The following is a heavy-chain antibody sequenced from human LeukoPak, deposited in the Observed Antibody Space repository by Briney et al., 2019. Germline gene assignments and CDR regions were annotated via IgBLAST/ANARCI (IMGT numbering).Heavy chain of an antibody. CDR3: ARVQDIVVVVAAFDY. CDR2: ISYDGSNK. Sequence: GGSLRLSCAASGFTFSSYATHWVRQAPGKGLEWVAVISYDGSNKYYADSVKGRFTISRDNSKNTLYLQMNSLRAEDTAVYYCARVQDIVVVVAAFDYWGQGTLVTVSS. V-gene: IGHV3-30*01. D-gene: IGHD2-15*01. CDR1: GFTFSSYA. J-gene: IGHJ4*02.